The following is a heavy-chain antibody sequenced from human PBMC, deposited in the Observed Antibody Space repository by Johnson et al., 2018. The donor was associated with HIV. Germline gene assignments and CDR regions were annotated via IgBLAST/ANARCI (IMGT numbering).Heavy chain of an antibody. CDR2: IKQDGSEK. CDR1: GFTFSSYW. V-gene: IGHV3-7*01. J-gene: IGHJ3*02. CDR3: ARETGDPVVPAARDAFDI. D-gene: IGHD2-2*01. Sequence: VQLVESGGGLVQPGGSLRLSCAASGFTFSSYWISWVRQAPGKGLEWVANIKQDGSEKYYVDSVKGRFTISRDNAKNSLYLQMNSLRAEDTAVYYCARETGDPVVPAARDAFDIWGQGTMVTVSS.